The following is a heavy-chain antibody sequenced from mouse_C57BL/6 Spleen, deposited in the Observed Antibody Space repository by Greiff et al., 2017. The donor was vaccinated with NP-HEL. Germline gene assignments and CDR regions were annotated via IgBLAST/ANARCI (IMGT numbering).Heavy chain of an antibody. V-gene: IGHV1-69*01. J-gene: IGHJ2*01. CDR1: GYTFTSYW. Sequence: VQLQQPGAELVMPGASVKLSCKASGYTFTSYWMHWVKQRPGQGLEWIGEIDPSDSYTNYNQKFKGKSTLTVDKSSSTAYMQLSSLTSEDSAVYYCAGGRGYFDYWGQGTTLTVSS. CDR3: AGGRGYFDY. CDR2: IDPSDSYT.